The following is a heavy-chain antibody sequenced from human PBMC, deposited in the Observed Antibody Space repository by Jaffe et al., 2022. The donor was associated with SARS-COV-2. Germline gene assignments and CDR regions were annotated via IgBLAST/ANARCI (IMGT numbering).Heavy chain of an antibody. CDR1: GYTFTSYD. J-gene: IGHJ4*02. CDR2: MNPNTGST. CDR3: ARGRGGGHFDY. V-gene: IGHV1-8*01. D-gene: IGHD3-16*01. Sequence: QVQLVQSGAEVKKPGASVKVSCKAAGYTFTSYDINWLRQASGQGLEWLAWMNPNTGSTGYAEKFQGRVTMTRDTSINTAYMDLDSLRSDDTAVYYCARGRGGGHFDYWGQGTLVTVSS.